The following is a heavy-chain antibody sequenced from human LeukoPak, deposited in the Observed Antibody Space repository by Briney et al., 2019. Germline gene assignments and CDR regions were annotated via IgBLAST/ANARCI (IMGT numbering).Heavy chain of an antibody. CDR3: ARDPSPAAMHFDY. CDR1: GGSISSYY. J-gene: IGHJ4*02. CDR2: IYYSGST. Sequence: SETLSLTCTVSGGSISSYYWSWIRQPPGKGLEWIGYIYYSGSTNYNPSPKSRVTISVDTSKNQLSLKLSSVTAADTAVYYCARDPSPAAMHFDYWGQGTLVTVSS. V-gene: IGHV4-59*08. D-gene: IGHD2-2*01.